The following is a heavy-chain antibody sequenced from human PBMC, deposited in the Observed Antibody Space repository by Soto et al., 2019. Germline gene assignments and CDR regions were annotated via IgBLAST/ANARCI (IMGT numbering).Heavy chain of an antibody. CDR1: GSSISNSY. D-gene: IGHD5-18*01. Sequence: PSETLFLTYTFSGSSISNSYWSWIRQPPGRGLEWIGHIFYSGSTNYNPALKSRVTITVDTSKSQFSIKLNTKTTADTAFYYCAKDSGYNYGYFRWFDPWGQGTLVTVS. CDR3: AKDSGYNYGYFRWFDP. J-gene: IGHJ5*02. V-gene: IGHV4-59*01. CDR2: IFYSGST.